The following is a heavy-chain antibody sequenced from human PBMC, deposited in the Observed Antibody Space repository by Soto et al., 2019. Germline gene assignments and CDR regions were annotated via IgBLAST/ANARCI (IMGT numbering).Heavy chain of an antibody. CDR1: GGSISSYY. CDR2: IYYSGST. J-gene: IGHJ5*02. Sequence: QVQLQESGPGLVKPSETLSLTCTVSGGSISSYYWSWIRQPPGKGLEWIGYIYYSGSTNYNPSLKSRVTISVDTSKNQFSLKLSSVTAADTAVYYCARGWDRVVRGLDPWGQGTLVTVSS. CDR3: ARGWDRVVRGLDP. V-gene: IGHV4-59*01. D-gene: IGHD2-2*01.